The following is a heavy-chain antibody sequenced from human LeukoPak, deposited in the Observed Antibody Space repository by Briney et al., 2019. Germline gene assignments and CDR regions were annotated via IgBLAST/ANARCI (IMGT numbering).Heavy chain of an antibody. V-gene: IGHV3-21*01. CDR3: ARLMYSSGVFDY. CDR1: GFTFTRDW. CDR2: ISSSSSYI. Sequence: GGSLRLSCAASGFTFTRDWMNWVRQAPGKGLEWVSSISSSSSYIYYADSVKGRFTISRDNAKNSLYLQMNSLRAEDTAVYYCARLMYSSGVFDYWGQGTLVTVSS. J-gene: IGHJ4*02. D-gene: IGHD6-19*01.